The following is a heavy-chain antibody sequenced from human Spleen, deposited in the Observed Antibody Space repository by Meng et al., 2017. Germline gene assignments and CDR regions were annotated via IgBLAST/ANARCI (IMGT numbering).Heavy chain of an antibody. V-gene: IGHV3-15*01. CDR3: SGNVDY. CDR2: MKSNVDGGTV. Sequence: ETLSLSCAVYGGSFSGYYWSWIRQSPGKGLEWIGRMKSNVDGGTVDYAAAVKRRFFISSDDSENTFYLQMNILKTEDTAVYYFSGNVDYWGHGTLVTVSS. J-gene: IGHJ4*01. CDR1: GGSFSGYY.